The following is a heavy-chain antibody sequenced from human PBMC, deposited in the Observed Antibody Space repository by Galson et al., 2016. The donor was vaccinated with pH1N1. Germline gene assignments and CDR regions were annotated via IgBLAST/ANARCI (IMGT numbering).Heavy chain of an antibody. CDR3: ARDSEYSGHEGFH. CDR1: GFTFTSYA. D-gene: IGHD5-12*01. J-gene: IGHJ4*02. V-gene: IGHV3-30*04. CDR2: ILYDGTNE. Sequence: SLRLSCAVSGFTFTSYAMHWVRQAPGKGLEWVAVILYDGTNEYYADSVKGRFPISRDKTQSTVYLQMNSLRTEDTAVYYCARDSEYSGHEGFHWAQGTLVIVSS.